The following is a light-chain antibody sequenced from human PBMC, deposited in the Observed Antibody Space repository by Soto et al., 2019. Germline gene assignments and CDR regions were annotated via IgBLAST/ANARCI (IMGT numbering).Light chain of an antibody. CDR3: QTYSSALWT. V-gene: IGKV1-27*01. J-gene: IGKJ1*01. CDR1: QDITHF. CDR2: GAS. Sequence: DIQMTQSPSSLSASVGDRVTFSCRASQDITHFLAWYQQKPGKVTKLLIYGASTLQSGVPSRFSGSGSGTDFTLTITSLQTEDVSTYFCQTYSSALWTFGQGTRVEIK.